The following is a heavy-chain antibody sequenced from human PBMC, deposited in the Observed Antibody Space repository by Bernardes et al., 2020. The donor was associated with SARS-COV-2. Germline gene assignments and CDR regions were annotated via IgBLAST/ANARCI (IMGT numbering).Heavy chain of an antibody. V-gene: IGHV4-39*01. CDR3: SRLISSGRSGRAFDI. Sequence: SETLSLTCTVSGGSISRSSFHWGWSPQPPGKGLEWLGYIYYSGSTYYNPSLESRVTISVDTSKNKFSLNLTSVTAADTAVYYCSRLISSGRSGRAFDIWGQGTMVTVSS. J-gene: IGHJ3*02. CDR1: GGSISRSSFH. D-gene: IGHD5-12*01. CDR2: IYYSGST.